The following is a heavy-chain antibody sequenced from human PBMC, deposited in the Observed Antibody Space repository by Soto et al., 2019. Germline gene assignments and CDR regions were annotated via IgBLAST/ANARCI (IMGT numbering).Heavy chain of an antibody. D-gene: IGHD3-22*01. CDR2: IYRDGST. CDR1: GFIVSSNY. Sequence: EVQLVESGGGLIQPGGSLRLSCAASGFIVSSNYMSWVRQAPGKGLEWVSVIYRDGSTYYADSVKGRFTISRDNSKNTLYLQMNGLRAEDTAVYYGARNYFDSGGGFDYWGQGTLVTVSS. J-gene: IGHJ4*02. CDR3: ARNYFDSGGGFDY. V-gene: IGHV3-53*01.